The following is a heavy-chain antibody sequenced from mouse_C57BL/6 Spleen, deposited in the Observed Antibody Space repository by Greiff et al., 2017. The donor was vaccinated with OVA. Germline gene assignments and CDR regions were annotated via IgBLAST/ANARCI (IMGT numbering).Heavy chain of an antibody. CDR3: ARGLPRGYAMDY. D-gene: IGHD2-2*01. CDR2: IYPGSGNT. J-gene: IGHJ4*01. CDR1: GYTFTDYY. Sequence: VQLQQSGAELVRPGASVKLSCKASGYTFTDYYINWVKQRPGQGLEWIARIYPGSGNTYYNEKFKGKATLTAEKSSSTAYMQLSSLTSEDSAVYFCARGLPRGYAMDYWGQGSSVTVSS. V-gene: IGHV1-76*01.